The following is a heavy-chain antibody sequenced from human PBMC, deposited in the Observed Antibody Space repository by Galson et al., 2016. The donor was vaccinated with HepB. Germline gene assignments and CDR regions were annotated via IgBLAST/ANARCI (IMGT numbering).Heavy chain of an antibody. CDR2: INANDGHT. CDR1: GFPFTSG. J-gene: IGHJ6*02. D-gene: IGHD4-11*01. Sequence: SVKVSCKASGFPFTSGISWVRQAPGQGLEWMGWINANDGHTKYAQKFQDRVTMTTDASTTTAYMDLRSLRSDDTAVYYCAREGSADCSNCDHWNYGMDVWGQGTTVTVSS. V-gene: IGHV1-18*01. CDR3: AREGSADCSNCDHWNYGMDV.